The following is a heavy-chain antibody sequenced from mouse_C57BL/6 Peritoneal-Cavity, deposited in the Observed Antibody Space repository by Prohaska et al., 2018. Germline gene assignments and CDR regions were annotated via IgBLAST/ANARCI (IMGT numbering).Heavy chain of an antibody. Sequence: QVQLQQSGAELVRPGTSVKVSCKASGYAFTNYLIEWVKQRPGQGLEWIGVINPGSGGTNDNEKFKGKATLTADKSSSTAYMQLSSLTSEDSAVYFCARRGAYYAMDYWGQGTSVTVSS. CDR2: INPGSGGT. J-gene: IGHJ4*01. V-gene: IGHV1-54*01. CDR3: ARRGAYYAMDY. CDR1: GYAFTNYL.